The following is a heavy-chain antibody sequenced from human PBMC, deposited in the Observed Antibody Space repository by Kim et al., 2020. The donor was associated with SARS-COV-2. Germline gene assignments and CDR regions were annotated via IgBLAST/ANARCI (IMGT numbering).Heavy chain of an antibody. V-gene: IGHV3-53*01. CDR2: LYSSGST. CDR3: ARGYYDSSGYYRAEAFDS. CDR1: GLTVSSNY. D-gene: IGHD3-22*01. Sequence: GGSLRLSCAASGLTVSSNYMSWVRQAPGKGLEWVSLLYSSGSTYYADSVRGRFTISRDSSKNTLYLQMNSLRAEDTAVYHCARGYYDSSGYYRAEAFDSWGQGTLVTVSS. J-gene: IGHJ4*02.